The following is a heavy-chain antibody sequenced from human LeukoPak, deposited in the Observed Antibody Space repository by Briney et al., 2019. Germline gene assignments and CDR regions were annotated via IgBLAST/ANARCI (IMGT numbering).Heavy chain of an antibody. Sequence: PGGSLRLSCAPSGFTFSSYWMSWVRQAPGKGLEWVANTNQDGSAKYYVDSVKGRFTISRDNAKKSLDLQMNSLRAEDTAVYYCARELAGHYYGSGSSFDYWGQGTLVTVSS. V-gene: IGHV3-7*01. J-gene: IGHJ4*02. CDR2: TNQDGSAK. D-gene: IGHD3-10*01. CDR1: GFTFSSYW. CDR3: ARELAGHYYGSGSSFDY.